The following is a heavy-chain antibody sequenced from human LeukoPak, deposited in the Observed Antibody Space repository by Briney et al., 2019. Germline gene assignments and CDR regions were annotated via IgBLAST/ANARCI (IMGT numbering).Heavy chain of an antibody. D-gene: IGHD3-3*01. CDR1: GYTFTGYY. CDR3: ARLLRFLEWFDY. CDR2: INPNSGGS. Sequence: ASVKVSCKASGYTFTGYYMHWVRQAPGQGLEWMGWINPNSGGSNYAQKFQGRVTMTRDTSISTAYMELSRLRSDDTAVYYCARLLRFLEWFDYWGQGTLVTVSP. V-gene: IGHV1-2*02. J-gene: IGHJ4*02.